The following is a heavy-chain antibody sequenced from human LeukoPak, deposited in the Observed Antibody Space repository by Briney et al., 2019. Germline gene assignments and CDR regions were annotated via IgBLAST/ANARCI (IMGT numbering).Heavy chain of an antibody. CDR2: IIPIFGTA. V-gene: IGHV1-69*05. J-gene: IGHJ5*02. Sequence: SVTVSCKASGGTFSSYAIIWVRQAPGQGLGWMGGIIPIFGTANYAQKFQGRVTITTDESTSTAYMELSSLRSEDTAVYYCARDMSRTRDRDWFDPWGQGTLVTVSS. CDR3: ARDMSRTRDRDWFDP. D-gene: IGHD1-7*01. CDR1: GGTFSSYA.